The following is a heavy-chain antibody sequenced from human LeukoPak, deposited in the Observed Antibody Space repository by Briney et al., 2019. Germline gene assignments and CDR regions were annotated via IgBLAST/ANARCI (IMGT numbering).Heavy chain of an antibody. J-gene: IGHJ4*02. V-gene: IGHV1-24*01. CDR2: FDPEDGET. CDR3: ARGGGYNWNEGAY. Sequence: ASVKVSCKVFGYSLTELSMHWVRQAPGKGLEWMGGFDPEDGETIYAQKFQGRVTMTRDTSTSTVYMELSSLRSEDTAVYYCARGGGYNWNEGAYWGQGTLVTVSS. CDR1: GYSLTELS. D-gene: IGHD1-20*01.